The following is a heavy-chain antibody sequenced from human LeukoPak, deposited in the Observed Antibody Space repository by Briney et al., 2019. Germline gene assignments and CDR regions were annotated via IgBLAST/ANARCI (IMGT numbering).Heavy chain of an antibody. Sequence: GSLRLSCAASGFTFSSYWMSWVRQPPGKGLEWIGEINHSGSTNYNPSLKSRVTISVDTSKNQFSLKLSSVTAADTAVYYCARDIGYYDSSGYYFDYWGQGTLVTVSS. CDR3: ARDIGYYDSSGYYFDY. CDR2: INHSGST. V-gene: IGHV4-34*01. CDR1: GFTFSSYW. D-gene: IGHD3-22*01. J-gene: IGHJ4*02.